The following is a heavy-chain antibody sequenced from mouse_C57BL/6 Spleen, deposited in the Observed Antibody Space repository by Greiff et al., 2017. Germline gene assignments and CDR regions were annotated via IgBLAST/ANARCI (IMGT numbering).Heavy chain of an antibody. Sequence: VQLQQPGTELVKPGASVKLSCKASGYTFTSYWMHWVKQRPGQGLEWIGNINPSNGGTNYNEKFKSKATLTVDKSSSTAYMQRSSLTSEDSAVYYCARDYGSSSYWYFDVWGTGTTVTVSS. CDR3: ARDYGSSSYWYFDV. D-gene: IGHD1-1*01. J-gene: IGHJ1*03. CDR1: GYTFTSYW. V-gene: IGHV1-53*01. CDR2: INPSNGGT.